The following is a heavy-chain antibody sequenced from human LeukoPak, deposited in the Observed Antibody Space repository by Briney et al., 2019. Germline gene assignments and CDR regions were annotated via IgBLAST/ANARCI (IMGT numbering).Heavy chain of an antibody. J-gene: IGHJ6*03. CDR3: ARGPVDDCSGGSCYSGYYYMDV. CDR2: MNPNSGNT. CDR1: GYTFTSYD. V-gene: IGHV1-8*03. Sequence: ASVKVSCKASGYTFTSYDINWVRQATGQGLEWMGWMNPNSGNTGYAQKFQGRVTITGNTSISTAYMELSSLRSEDTAVYYCARGPVDDCSGGSCYSGYYYMDVWGKGTTVTVSS. D-gene: IGHD2-15*01.